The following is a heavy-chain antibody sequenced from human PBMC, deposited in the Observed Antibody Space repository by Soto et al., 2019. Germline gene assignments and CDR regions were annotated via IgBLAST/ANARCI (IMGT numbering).Heavy chain of an antibody. CDR3: ARDGYDSSGSVYYYGMDV. Sequence: QVQLVQSGAEVKKPGSSVNVSCKASGGTFSSYAISWVRQAPGQGLEWMGGIIPIFGTANYAQKFQGRVTITADESTSTAYMELSSLRSEDTAVYYCARDGYDSSGSVYYYGMDVWGQGTTVTVSS. CDR1: GGTFSSYA. V-gene: IGHV1-69*01. J-gene: IGHJ6*02. CDR2: IIPIFGTA. D-gene: IGHD3-22*01.